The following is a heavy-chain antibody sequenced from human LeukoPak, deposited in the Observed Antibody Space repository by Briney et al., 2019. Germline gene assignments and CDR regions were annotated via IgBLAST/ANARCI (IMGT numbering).Heavy chain of an antibody. Sequence: PGGSLRLSCVASGFRFDDYAMPWVRQAPGKGLEWVSGINWDSGSMGYADSVKGRFTISRDNAKNSLYLQMNSLRPEDTALYYCATHSAFDYWGRGMLVTVSS. CDR2: INWDSGSM. J-gene: IGHJ4*02. V-gene: IGHV3-9*01. CDR3: ATHSAFDY. CDR1: GFRFDDYA.